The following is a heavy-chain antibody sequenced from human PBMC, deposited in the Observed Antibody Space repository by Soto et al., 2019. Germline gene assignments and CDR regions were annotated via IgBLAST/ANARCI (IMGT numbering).Heavy chain of an antibody. Sequence: HPGGSLGVSCAVSGFTVSASYLSWVRQAPDRELEWVSVIYTGETTDYSDSVKGRFTISRDISKNTLFLQMNKLGAEDTAVYYCAREFYDTTTGFYQYYFDYWGQGTKVTVSS. CDR3: AREFYDTTTGFYQYYFDY. CDR1: GFTVSASY. V-gene: IGHV3-53*01. CDR2: IYTGETT. J-gene: IGHJ4*02. D-gene: IGHD3-9*01.